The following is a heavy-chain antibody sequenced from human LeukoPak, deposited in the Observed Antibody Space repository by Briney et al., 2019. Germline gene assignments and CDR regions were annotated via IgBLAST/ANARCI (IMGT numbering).Heavy chain of an antibody. D-gene: IGHD1-26*01. J-gene: IGHJ4*02. CDR3: ARVGSGSFDY. CDR2: NSYSGNT. Sequence: SETLSLTCTASGGSISSYYWSSIRQPPGKGLEWIGFNSYSGNTNYNPSLKSRVTISVDTSKNHFSLNLNSVTAADTAVYYCARVGSGSFDYWGQGTLVTVSS. CDR1: GGSISSYY. V-gene: IGHV4-59*01.